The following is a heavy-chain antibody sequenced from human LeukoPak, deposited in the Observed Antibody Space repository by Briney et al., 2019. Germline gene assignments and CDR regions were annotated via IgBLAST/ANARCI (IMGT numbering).Heavy chain of an antibody. V-gene: IGHV3-9*01. D-gene: IGHD6-13*01. CDR2: ISWNSGSI. CDR1: GFTFDDYA. CDR3: AKDMYSSSWYWFDP. J-gene: IGHJ5*02. Sequence: GRSLRLSCAASGFTFDDYAMLWVRQAPGKGLEWVSGISWNSGSIGYADSVKGRFTISRDNAKNSLYLQMNSLRAEDTALYYCAKDMYSSSWYWFDPWGQGTLVTVSS.